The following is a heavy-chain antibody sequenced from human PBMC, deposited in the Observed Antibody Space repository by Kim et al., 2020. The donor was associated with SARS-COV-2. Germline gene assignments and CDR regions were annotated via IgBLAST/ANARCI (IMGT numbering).Heavy chain of an antibody. V-gene: IGHV3-15*01. Sequence: YAAPVKGRFTISRDDSKNTLYLQMNSLKTEDTAVYYCTTEGYYYYYYMDVWGKGTTVIVSS. CDR3: TTEGYYYYYYMDV. J-gene: IGHJ6*03.